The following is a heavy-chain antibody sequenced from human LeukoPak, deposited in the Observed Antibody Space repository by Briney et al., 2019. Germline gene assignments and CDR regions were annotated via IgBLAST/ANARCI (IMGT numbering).Heavy chain of an antibody. D-gene: IGHD5-18*01. Sequence: SETLSLTCAVYGGSFSGYYWSWLRQPPGKGLEWIGEINHSGSTNYNPSLKSRVTISVDTSKNQFSLKLSSVTAADTAVYYCARVQLWSLYYYYYGMDVWGQGTTVTVSS. V-gene: IGHV4-34*01. CDR3: ARVQLWSLYYYYYGMDV. J-gene: IGHJ6*02. CDR1: GGSFSGYY. CDR2: INHSGST.